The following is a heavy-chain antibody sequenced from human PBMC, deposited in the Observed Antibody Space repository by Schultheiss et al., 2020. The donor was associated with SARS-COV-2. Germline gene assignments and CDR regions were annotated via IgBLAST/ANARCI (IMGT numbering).Heavy chain of an antibody. CDR1: GGSISSYY. V-gene: IGHV4-59*08. CDR3: ARHAYYYDSSGYYPYYFDY. CDR2: IYYSWST. D-gene: IGHD3-22*01. J-gene: IGHJ4*02. Sequence: SQTLSLTCTVSGGSISSYYWSWIRQPPGKGLEWIGYIYYSWSTNYNPSLKSRVTISVDTSKNQFSLKLSSVTAADTAVYYCARHAYYYDSSGYYPYYFDYWGQGTLVTVSS.